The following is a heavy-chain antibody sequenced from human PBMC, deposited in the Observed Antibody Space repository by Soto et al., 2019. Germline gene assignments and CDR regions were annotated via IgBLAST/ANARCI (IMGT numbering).Heavy chain of an antibody. CDR3: AKITSESAS. D-gene: IGHD3-10*01. J-gene: IGHJ5*02. Sequence: PVGSLRLSCVGSGFTFRSDEMNWVRQAPGKRLEWISYISSDGLTSNYADSVQGRLTISRDNGKNSLFLQMNSLRADDTAVYYCAKITSESASWGQGTLVTVS. CDR2: ISSDGLTS. V-gene: IGHV3-48*03. CDR1: GFTFRSDE.